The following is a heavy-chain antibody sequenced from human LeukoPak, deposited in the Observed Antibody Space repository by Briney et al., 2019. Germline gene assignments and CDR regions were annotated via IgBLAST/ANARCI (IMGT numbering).Heavy chain of an antibody. J-gene: IGHJ4*02. CDR3: ARPSFTQGSYFDY. CDR2: IKQDGSET. CDR1: GFTFISYW. Sequence: GGSLRLSCAASGFTFISYWMSWVRQAPGKGLEWVANIKQDGSETYYVDSVKGRFTISRDNAKNSLYLQMNSLSAEDTAVYYCARPSFTQGSYFDYWGQGTLVTVSS. V-gene: IGHV3-7*01. D-gene: IGHD2-15*01.